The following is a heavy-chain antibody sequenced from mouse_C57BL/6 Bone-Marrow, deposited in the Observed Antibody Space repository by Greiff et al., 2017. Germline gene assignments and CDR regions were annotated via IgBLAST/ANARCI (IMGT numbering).Heavy chain of an antibody. D-gene: IGHD2-4*01. CDR1: GYTFTNYW. V-gene: IGHV1-64*01. CDR3: ARSYDYDDYTVDY. J-gene: IGHJ4*01. Sequence: VKLQQPGAELVKPGASVKLSCKASGYTFTNYWMHWVKQRPGQGLEWIGMMHPNGGSPDYNEKFKSEATLSVDKSSRTAYMELSSLTSEDSAVYYCARSYDYDDYTVDYWGQGTSVTVSS. CDR2: MHPNGGSP.